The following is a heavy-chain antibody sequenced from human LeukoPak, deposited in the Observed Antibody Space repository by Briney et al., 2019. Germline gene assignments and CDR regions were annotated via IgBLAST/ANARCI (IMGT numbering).Heavy chain of an antibody. V-gene: IGHV4-4*02. CDR1: GGSISSSNW. CDR3: ARQQLSQLYYFDN. Sequence: PSGTLSLTCAVSGGSISSSNWWSWVRQPPGKGLEWIGEIYHSGSTNYSPSLKSRVTISVDTSKNQFSLKLSSVTAADTAVYYCARQQLSQLYYFDNWGQGTLVTVSS. D-gene: IGHD6-13*01. CDR2: IYHSGST. J-gene: IGHJ4*02.